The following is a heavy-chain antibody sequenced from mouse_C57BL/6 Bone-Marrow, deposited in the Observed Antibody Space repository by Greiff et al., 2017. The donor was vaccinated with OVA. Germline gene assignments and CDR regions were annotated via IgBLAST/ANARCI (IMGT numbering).Heavy chain of an antibody. CDR1: GFTFSDYY. D-gene: IGHD2-12*01. V-gene: IGHV5-16*01. CDR2: INYDGSST. Sequence: VQLKESEGGLVQPGSSMKLSCTASGFTFSDYYMAWVRQVPEKGLEWVANINYDGSSTYYLDSLKSRFIISRDNAKNILYLQMSSLKSEDTATYYCARGGRLLFFDYWGQGTTLTVSS. CDR3: ARGGRLLFFDY. J-gene: IGHJ2*01.